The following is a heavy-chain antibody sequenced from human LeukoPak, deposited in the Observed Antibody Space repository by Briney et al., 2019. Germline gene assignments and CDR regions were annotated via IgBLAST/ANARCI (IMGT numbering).Heavy chain of an antibody. CDR2: IGSDGTKQ. D-gene: IGHD5/OR15-5a*01. CDR3: XRQMTSTRXFDS. Sequence: GRSLRLSCVASGFIFSDHAFHWVRQSPDKGLEWVALIGSDGTKQYYADSVQGRFTVSRENSKNTLFLQMNTVRADDTAGYFCXRQMTSTRXFDSWGQGTLVTVSS. CDR1: GFIFSDHA. J-gene: IGHJ4*02. V-gene: IGHV3-30*04.